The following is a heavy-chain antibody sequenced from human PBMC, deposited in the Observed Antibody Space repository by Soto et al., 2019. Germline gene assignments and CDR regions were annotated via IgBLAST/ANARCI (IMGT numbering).Heavy chain of an antibody. J-gene: IGHJ6*02. CDR2: ISAYNGNT. D-gene: IGHD3-3*01. V-gene: IGHV1-18*01. CDR1: GYTFTSYG. CDR3: ARDVLVGFLEWLSPHYYYGMDV. Sequence: ASVKVSCKASGYTFTSYGISWVRQAPGQGLEWMGWISAYNGNTNYAQKLQGRVTMTTDTSTSTAYMELRSLRSDDTAVYYCARDVLVGFLEWLSPHYYYGMDVWGQGTTVTVSS.